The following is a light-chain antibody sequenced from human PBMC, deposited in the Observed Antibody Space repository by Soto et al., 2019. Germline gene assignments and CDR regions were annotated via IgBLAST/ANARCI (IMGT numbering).Light chain of an antibody. CDR2: DAS. CDR1: QDISNY. J-gene: IGKJ2*01. Sequence: DIQMTQSPSSLSASVGDRVTITCQASQDISNYLNWYQQKPGKAPKLLIYDASIRETGVPSRFSGSGSGTDFTFTISSLQTEDIATYYCQQYDNLSSYTFGQGTRLQI. CDR3: QQYDNLSSYT. V-gene: IGKV1-33*01.